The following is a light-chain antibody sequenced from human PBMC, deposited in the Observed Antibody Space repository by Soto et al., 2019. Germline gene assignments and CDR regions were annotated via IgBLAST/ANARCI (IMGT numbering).Light chain of an antibody. Sequence: DIQMTQSPSTLSASVGDRFTITCRASQSVSFWLAWYQQKPGQAPKLLIYKASNLESGVPSRFSGRGFGTEFTLTISSLQPDDFATYYCQQYNTYWAFGQGTKVDI. CDR1: QSVSFW. CDR2: KAS. CDR3: QQYNTYWA. J-gene: IGKJ1*01. V-gene: IGKV1-5*03.